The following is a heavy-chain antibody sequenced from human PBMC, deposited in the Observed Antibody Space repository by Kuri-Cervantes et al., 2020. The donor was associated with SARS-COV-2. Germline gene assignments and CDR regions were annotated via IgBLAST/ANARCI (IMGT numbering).Heavy chain of an antibody. Sequence: GGSLRLSCAASGFTFDDYGMSWVRQAPGKGLEWVAVISYDGSNKYYADSVKGRFTISRDNSKNTLYLQMNSLRAEDTAVYYCVGELLDAFDIWGQGTMVTVSS. CDR1: GFTFDDYG. V-gene: IGHV3-30*03. J-gene: IGHJ3*02. D-gene: IGHD3-10*01. CDR3: VGELLDAFDI. CDR2: ISYDGSNK.